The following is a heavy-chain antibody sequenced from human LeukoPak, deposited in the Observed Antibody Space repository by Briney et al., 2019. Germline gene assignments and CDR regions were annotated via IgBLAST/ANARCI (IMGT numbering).Heavy chain of an antibody. CDR1: GFSFDDYA. CDR2: ISWNSGTI. Sequence: PGRSLRLSCAASGFSFDDYAMHWVRQVPGKGLEWVSGISWNSGTIGYADSVKGRFTISRDNAKNSLYLQLNSLRAEDTALYYCAKDMRLMAVAGNFDYWGQGTLVTVSS. D-gene: IGHD6-19*01. V-gene: IGHV3-9*01. J-gene: IGHJ4*02. CDR3: AKDMRLMAVAGNFDY.